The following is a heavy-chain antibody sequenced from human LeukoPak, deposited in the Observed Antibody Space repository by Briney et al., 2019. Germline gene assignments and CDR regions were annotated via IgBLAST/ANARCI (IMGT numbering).Heavy chain of an antibody. D-gene: IGHD5-18*01. CDR3: ASDPQDRHGYSYGPYFDY. Sequence: SVKVSCKASGSTFSSYAISWVRQAPGQGLEWMGGIIPIFGTANYAQKFQGRVTITTDESTSTAYMELSSLRSEDTAVYYCASDPQDRHGYSYGPYFDYWGQGTLVTVSS. CDR1: GSTFSSYA. J-gene: IGHJ4*02. CDR2: IIPIFGTA. V-gene: IGHV1-69*05.